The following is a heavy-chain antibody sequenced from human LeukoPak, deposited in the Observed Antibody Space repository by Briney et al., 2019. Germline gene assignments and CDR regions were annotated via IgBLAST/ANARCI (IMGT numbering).Heavy chain of an antibody. J-gene: IGHJ5*02. D-gene: IGHD3-16*01. Sequence: GGSLRLSCAASGFTFITYSLIWVRQAPGKGLEWVSVIYSGGSTYYADSVKGRFTISRDNSKNTVYLQMNSLRAEDTAVYYCARDWGQNWFDPWGQGTLVTVSS. CDR1: GFTFITYS. CDR2: IYSGGST. V-gene: IGHV3-53*01. CDR3: ARDWGQNWFDP.